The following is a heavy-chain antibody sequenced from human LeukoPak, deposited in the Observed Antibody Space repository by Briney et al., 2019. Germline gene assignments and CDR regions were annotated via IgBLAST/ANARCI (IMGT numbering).Heavy chain of an antibody. Sequence: GGSLRLSCAASGFTFSSSVMSWVRHAPGKGLERVSAITGSGSDTYYADSVKGRFTIPRDNSKSTLYLQMDSLRAEDTATYYCAKPTTSATRWLDPWGQGTLVTVSS. CDR2: ITGSGSDT. J-gene: IGHJ5*02. V-gene: IGHV3-23*01. CDR1: GFTFSSSV. D-gene: IGHD4-11*01. CDR3: AKPTTSATRWLDP.